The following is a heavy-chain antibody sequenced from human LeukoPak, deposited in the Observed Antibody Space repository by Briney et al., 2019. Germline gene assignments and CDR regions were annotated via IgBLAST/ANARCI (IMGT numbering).Heavy chain of an antibody. Sequence: ASVNVSCKASGYTFTDYYMHWVRQAPGQGLEWMGRINPNSGGTNYAQKLQGRVTMTTDTSTSTAYMELRSLRADDTAVYYCARDRGVATNDYWGQGTLVTVSS. CDR2: INPNSGGT. J-gene: IGHJ4*02. V-gene: IGHV1-2*06. D-gene: IGHD2-15*01. CDR1: GYTFTDYY. CDR3: ARDRGVATNDY.